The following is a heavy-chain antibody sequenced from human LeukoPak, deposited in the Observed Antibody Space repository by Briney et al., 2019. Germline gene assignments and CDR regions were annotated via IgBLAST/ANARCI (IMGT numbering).Heavy chain of an antibody. D-gene: IGHD6-19*01. CDR1: GFTFSSYD. CDR3: AYGYSSGWYYFDY. Sequence: GGLRLSCAASGFTFSSYDMTWVRQAPGKGLEWVSVIYSGGSTYYADSVKGRFTISRDNSKNTLYLQMNSLRAEDTAVYYCAYGYSSGWYYFDYWGQGTLVTVSS. V-gene: IGHV3-66*01. J-gene: IGHJ4*02. CDR2: IYSGGST.